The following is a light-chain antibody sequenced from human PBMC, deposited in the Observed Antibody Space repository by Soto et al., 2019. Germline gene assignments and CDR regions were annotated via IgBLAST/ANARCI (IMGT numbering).Light chain of an antibody. V-gene: IGKV1-5*03. CDR2: KAS. CDR1: QSISSW. CDR3: QQYSDNWT. J-gene: IGKJ1*01. Sequence: DIQMTQSPSTLSASVGDRVIITCRASQSISSWLAWYQQTPGTAPKLLIYKASTLQSGVPSRFSGSGSGTEFTLTISSLQPDDSATYYCQQYSDNWTFGQGTKVEIK.